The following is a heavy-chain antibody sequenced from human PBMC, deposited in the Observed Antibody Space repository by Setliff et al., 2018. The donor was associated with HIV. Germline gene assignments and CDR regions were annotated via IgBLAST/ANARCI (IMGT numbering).Heavy chain of an antibody. CDR3: ARARGPEGYFDS. J-gene: IGHJ4*02. CDR2: IYYSGST. CDR1: GGPISSTNYY. V-gene: IGHV4-39*07. D-gene: IGHD3-10*01. Sequence: SETLSLTCIVSGGPISSTNYYWGWIRQPPGKGLEWIGSIYYSGSTYYKSSLKSRLTISVDTSKNQFSLKMSSVTAADTAVYYCARARGPEGYFDSWGQGTLVTVSS.